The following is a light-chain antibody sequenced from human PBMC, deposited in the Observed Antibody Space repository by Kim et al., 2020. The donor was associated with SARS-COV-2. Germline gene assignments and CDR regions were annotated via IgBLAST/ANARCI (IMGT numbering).Light chain of an antibody. V-gene: IGLV3-9*01. J-gene: IGLJ1*01. CDR2: RNN. Sequence: SYELTQPLSVSVALEQTAKITCEGHNVGSKTVHWYQQKPGQAPVVVIYRNNKRPSEIPERFSASNAGNTATLTISRAQAGDEADYYCQVWDSDTILYVFGSGTKVTVL. CDR1: NVGSKT. CDR3: QVWDSDTILYV.